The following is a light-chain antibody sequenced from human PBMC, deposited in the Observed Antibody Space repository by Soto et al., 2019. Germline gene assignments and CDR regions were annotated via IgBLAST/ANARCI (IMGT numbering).Light chain of an antibody. CDR1: SSDVGSYNL. CDR3: CSYAGSSTYWV. V-gene: IGLV2-23*02. J-gene: IGLJ3*02. CDR2: EVT. Sequence: QSALTQPASVSGSPGQSITISCTGTSSDVGSYNLVSWYQQLPGKAPKLMIYEVTKRPSGVSTRFSGSKSGNTDSLTISGLQAEDEADYYCCSYAGSSTYWVFGGGTTLTVL.